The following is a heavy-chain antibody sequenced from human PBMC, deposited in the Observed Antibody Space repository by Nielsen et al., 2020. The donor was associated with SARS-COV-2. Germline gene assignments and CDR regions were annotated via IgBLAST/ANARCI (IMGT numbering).Heavy chain of an antibody. Sequence: GESLKISCAASGFTFSSYGMHWVRQAPGKGLEWVAVIWYDGSNKYYADSVKGRFTISRDNSKNTPYLQMNSLRAEDTAVYYCARDQGIAVAGTGDGYWGQGTLVTVSS. CDR1: GFTFSSYG. J-gene: IGHJ4*02. CDR2: IWYDGSNK. CDR3: ARDQGIAVAGTGDGY. D-gene: IGHD6-19*01. V-gene: IGHV3-33*01.